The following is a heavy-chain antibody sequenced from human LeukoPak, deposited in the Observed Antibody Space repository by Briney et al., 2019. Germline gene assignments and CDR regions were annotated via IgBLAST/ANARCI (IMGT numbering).Heavy chain of an antibody. D-gene: IGHD3-10*01. CDR2: INPSGSST. CDR1: GDTFTNYY. J-gene: IGHJ6*03. V-gene: IGHV1-46*01. CDR3: ARDGEEVRGVIDYYYYYMDV. Sequence: ASVKVSCKASGDTFTNYYIHWVRQAPGQGLEWMGIINPSGSSTSYAQKFQGRVTMTRDTSTSTVYMELSSLRSEDTAVYYCARDGEEVRGVIDYYYYYMDVWGKGTTVTISS.